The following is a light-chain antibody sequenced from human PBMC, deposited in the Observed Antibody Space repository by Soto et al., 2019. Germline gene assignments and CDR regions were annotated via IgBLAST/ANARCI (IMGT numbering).Light chain of an antibody. CDR2: ATS. J-gene: IGKJ2*03. Sequence: EIVLTQSPCTLSLSPGARVTLSCRASQSVSSNYLAWYQQKPGQAPRLLIYATSARATGIPDRFSGSGSGTDFTLTISSLEPEDFAMYYCQQYGDYNSPRYSFGQGTRLEI. CDR3: QQYGDYNSPRYS. CDR1: QSVSSNY. V-gene: IGKV3-20*01.